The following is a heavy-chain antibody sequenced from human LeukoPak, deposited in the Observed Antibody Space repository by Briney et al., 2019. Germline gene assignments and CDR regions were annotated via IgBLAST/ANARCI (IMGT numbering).Heavy chain of an antibody. CDR2: IYTSGST. CDR1: GGSISSYY. V-gene: IGHV4-4*07. D-gene: IGHD6-19*01. J-gene: IGHJ4*02. CDR3: ARGLYSSGWYGEVFDY. Sequence: SETLSLTCTVSGGSISSYYWSWIRQPAGKGLEWIGRIYTSGSTNYNPSLKSRVTMSVDTSKNQFSLKLSSVTAADTAVYYRARGLYSSGWYGEVFDYWGQGTLVTVSS.